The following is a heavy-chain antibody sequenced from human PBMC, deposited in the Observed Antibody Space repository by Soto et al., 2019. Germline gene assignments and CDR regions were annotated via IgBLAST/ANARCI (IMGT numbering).Heavy chain of an antibody. J-gene: IGHJ4*02. V-gene: IGHV4-30-4*01. Sequence: SETLSLTCTVSGGSISSGDYYWSWIRQPPGKGLEWIGYIYYSGSTYYNPSLKSRVTISVDTSKNQFSLKLSSVTAADTAVYYCARVGYGSSGYYLGYWGQGTLVTVSS. CDR1: GGSISSGDYY. D-gene: IGHD3-22*01. CDR2: IYYSGST. CDR3: ARVGYGSSGYYLGY.